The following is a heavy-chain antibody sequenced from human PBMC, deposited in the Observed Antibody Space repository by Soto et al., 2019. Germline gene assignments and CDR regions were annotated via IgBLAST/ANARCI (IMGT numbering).Heavy chain of an antibody. V-gene: IGHV5-51*01. CDR3: ARHGGHCSGGSCYTNYYYYYYMDV. J-gene: IGHJ6*03. D-gene: IGHD2-15*01. CDR1: SSSSYY. CDR2: IYPGDSDT. Sequence: SSSSYYLGWIRQPPGKGLEWMGIIYPGDSDTRYSPSFQGQVTISADKSISTAYLQWSSLKASDTAMYYCARHGGHCSGGSCYTNYYYYYYMDVWGKGTTVTVSS.